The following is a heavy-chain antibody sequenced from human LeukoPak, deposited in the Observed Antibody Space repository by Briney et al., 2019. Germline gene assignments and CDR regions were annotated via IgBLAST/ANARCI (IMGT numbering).Heavy chain of an antibody. CDR2: IYTSGST. Sequence: PSETLSLTCTVSGGSISSYYWSWIRQPAGKGLEWIGRIYTSGSTNYNPSLKSRVTISVDKSKNQFPLKLSSMTAADTAVYYCARAPRDSSSSNCLRRFDYWGQGTLVTVSS. D-gene: IGHD3-22*01. V-gene: IGHV4-4*07. CDR3: ARAPRDSSSSNCLRRFDY. CDR1: GGSISSYY. J-gene: IGHJ4*02.